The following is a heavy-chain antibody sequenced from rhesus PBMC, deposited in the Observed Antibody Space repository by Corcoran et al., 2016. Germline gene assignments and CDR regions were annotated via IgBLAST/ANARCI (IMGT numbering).Heavy chain of an antibody. V-gene: IGHV3-136*01. CDR2: ISYTGKTI. CDR1: GFPFSSYA. J-gene: IGHJ6*01. D-gene: IGHD1-20*01. CDR3: SWNNVDYGLDS. Sequence: EVQLVESGGGLVQPGGSVRLSCAGSGFPFSSYAMSWVRQVPGKGLEWVSYISYTGKTIYYADSVKGRFTISRDNAKNSLSLQMSSLRAEDTAVYYCSWNNVDYGLDSWGQGVVVTVSS.